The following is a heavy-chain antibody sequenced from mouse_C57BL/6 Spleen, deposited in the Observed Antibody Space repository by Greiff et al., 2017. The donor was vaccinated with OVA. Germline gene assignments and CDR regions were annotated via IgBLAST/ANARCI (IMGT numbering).Heavy chain of an antibody. V-gene: IGHV1-53*01. CDR2: INPSNGGT. CDR1: GYTFTSYW. CDR3: TYYYGSSYVHWYFDV. Sequence: QVQLQQSGTELVKPGASVKLSCKASGYTFTSYWMHWVKQRPGQGLEWIGNINPSNGGTNYNEKFKSKATLTVDKSSSTAYMQLSSLTSEDSAVYYCTYYYGSSYVHWYFDVWGTGTTVTVSS. J-gene: IGHJ1*03. D-gene: IGHD1-1*01.